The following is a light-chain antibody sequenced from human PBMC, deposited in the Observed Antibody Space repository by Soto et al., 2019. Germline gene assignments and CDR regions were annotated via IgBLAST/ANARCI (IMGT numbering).Light chain of an antibody. CDR1: SSDVGGYDY. V-gene: IGLV2-8*01. Sequence: QSVLTQPPSASGSPGQSVTISRTGTSSDVGGYDYVSWYQQHPGKAPKLMIYDVTKRPSGVPDRFSGSKSANTASLAVSGLQAEDEADYYYSSYAGTHIVFGTGTKVTVL. CDR3: SSYAGTHIV. J-gene: IGLJ1*01. CDR2: DVT.